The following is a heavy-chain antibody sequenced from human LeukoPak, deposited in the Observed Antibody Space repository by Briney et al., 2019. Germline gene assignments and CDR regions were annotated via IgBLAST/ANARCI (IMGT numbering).Heavy chain of an antibody. Sequence: PGGSLRLSCAASGFTFSSYSMNWVRQAPGKGLEWVSSISSSSSYIYYADSVKGRFTISRDNAKNSLYLQMNSLRAEDTAVYYCARDRVGYCSSTSCARALSPWGQGTLVTVSS. V-gene: IGHV3-21*01. CDR1: GFTFSSYS. J-gene: IGHJ5*02. CDR2: ISSSSSYI. CDR3: ARDRVGYCSSTSCARALSP. D-gene: IGHD2-2*01.